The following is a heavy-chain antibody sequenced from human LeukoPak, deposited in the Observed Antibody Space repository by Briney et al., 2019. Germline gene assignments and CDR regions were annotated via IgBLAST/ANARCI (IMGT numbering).Heavy chain of an antibody. CDR3: ALAQGIVAEFDY. CDR2: IIPMFGTA. D-gene: IGHD1-26*01. CDR1: GGTFSSYA. V-gene: IGHV1-69*13. Sequence: ASVKVSCKASGGTFSSYAISWVRQAPGQGLEWMGGIIPMFGTANYAQKFQGRVTITADESTSTAYMELSSLRSEDTAVYYCALAQGIVAEFDYWGQGTLVTVSS. J-gene: IGHJ4*02.